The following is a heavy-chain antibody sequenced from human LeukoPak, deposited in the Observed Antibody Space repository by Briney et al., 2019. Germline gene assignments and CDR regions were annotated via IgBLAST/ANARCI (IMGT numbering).Heavy chain of an antibody. V-gene: IGHV3-66*01. Sequence: GGSLRLSCAASGITVSSNFMYWVRQASGKGLQCVSVLFTGNSAYYADSVKGRFTISRDNSNNTLYLQMDSLRVEDTAVYYCALDYSGSGSYYRDYWGQGILVTVSS. CDR1: GITVSSNF. CDR3: ALDYSGSGSYYRDY. D-gene: IGHD3-10*01. CDR2: LFTGNSA. J-gene: IGHJ4*02.